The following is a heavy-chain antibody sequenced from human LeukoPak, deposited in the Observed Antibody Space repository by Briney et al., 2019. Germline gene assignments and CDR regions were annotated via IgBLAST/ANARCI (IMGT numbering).Heavy chain of an antibody. V-gene: IGHV1-8*01. Sequence: ASVKVSCKASGYTFTSYDINWVRQATGQGLEWMGWMNPNSGNTGYAQKFQGRVTMTRNASISTAYMELSSLRSEDTAVYYCARALSLDYYYYMDVWGKGTTVTVSS. D-gene: IGHD3-16*02. CDR1: GYTFTSYD. CDR3: ARALSLDYYYYMDV. CDR2: MNPNSGNT. J-gene: IGHJ6*03.